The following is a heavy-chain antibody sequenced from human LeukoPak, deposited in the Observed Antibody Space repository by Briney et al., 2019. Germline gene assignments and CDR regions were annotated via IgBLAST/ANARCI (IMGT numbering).Heavy chain of an antibody. CDR1: GYTFTSYY. Sequence: ASVKVSCKASGYTFTSYYIDWVRQAPGQGLEWMGWISTYNGNTHYAQKLQGRVTMTTDTSTSTAYMELRSLRSDDTAVYYCARSSLAVAGSVFDYWGQGTLVTVSS. CDR3: ARSSLAVAGSVFDY. CDR2: ISTYNGNT. D-gene: IGHD6-19*01. V-gene: IGHV1-18*04. J-gene: IGHJ4*02.